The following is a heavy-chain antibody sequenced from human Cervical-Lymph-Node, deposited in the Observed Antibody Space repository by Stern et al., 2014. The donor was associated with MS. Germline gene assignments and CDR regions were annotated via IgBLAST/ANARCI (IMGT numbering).Heavy chain of an antibody. J-gene: IGHJ6*02. D-gene: IGHD3-10*01. CDR1: GGTFGSYV. CDR3: AGATSGSGTFSDAMDV. Sequence: QVQLVQSGAEVKKPGSSGKVSCKASGGTFGSYVISWVRQAPGQGFEWKGGIIPSLVTPNYAHDCQGRGTITADESTRTAYMELSGLRDEDTALYYCAGATSGSGTFSDAMDVWGQGTTFIVSS. CDR2: IIPSLVTP. V-gene: IGHV1-69*01.